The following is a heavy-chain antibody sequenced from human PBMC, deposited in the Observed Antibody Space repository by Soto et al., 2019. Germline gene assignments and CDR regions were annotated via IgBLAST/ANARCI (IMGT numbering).Heavy chain of an antibody. CDR1: GYTFTRSG. CDR2: ISTYNGDT. CDR3: AREGVAPYYYYGMDV. D-gene: IGHD5-12*01. J-gene: IGHJ6*02. Sequence: QVQLVQSGAEVKKPGASVKVSCKASGYTFTRSGISWVRQAPGQGLEWMGWISTYNGDTNYAQKFQGRVTMTTDTSPSTVPIEVRSLRSDDTAVYYCAREGVAPYYYYGMDVWGQGTPVTVSS. V-gene: IGHV1-18*01.